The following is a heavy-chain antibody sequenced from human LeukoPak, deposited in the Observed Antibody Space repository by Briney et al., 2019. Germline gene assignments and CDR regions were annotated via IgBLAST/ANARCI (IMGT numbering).Heavy chain of an antibody. J-gene: IGHJ6*03. CDR2: INHSGST. Sequence: SETLSLTCTVSGGSMSSSSYYWGWIRQPPGQGLEWIGEINHSGSTNYNPSLKSRVTISVDTSKNQFSLKLSSVTAADTAVYYCARKLATVTTYYYYYYMDVWGKGTTVTVSS. D-gene: IGHD4-17*01. V-gene: IGHV4-39*07. CDR3: ARKLATVTTYYYYYYMDV. CDR1: GGSMSSSSYY.